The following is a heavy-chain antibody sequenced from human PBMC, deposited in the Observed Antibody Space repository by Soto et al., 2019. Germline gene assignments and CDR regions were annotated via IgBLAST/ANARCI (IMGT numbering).Heavy chain of an antibody. CDR3: ARFEGGRVTHFDS. V-gene: IGHV5-51*01. Sequence: GESLKISCKGSGYNFATFWIAWVRQMPGKGLESMGIIYPADSDTRYSPSFRGQVTLSADKSINTVYLQWNSLKASDTAMYYRARFEGGRVTHFDSWGQGTLVTVSS. D-gene: IGHD3-16*01. J-gene: IGHJ4*02. CDR1: GYNFATFW. CDR2: IYPADSDT.